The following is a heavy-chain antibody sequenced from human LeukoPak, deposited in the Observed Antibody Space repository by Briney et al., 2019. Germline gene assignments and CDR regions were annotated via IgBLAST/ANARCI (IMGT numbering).Heavy chain of an antibody. CDR3: ARVEMAVAPPDY. CDR1: GFTFNFFS. D-gene: IGHD5-24*01. CDR2: ISSSGNTI. V-gene: IGHV3-48*04. J-gene: IGHJ4*02. Sequence: GGSLRLSCAASGFTFNFFSMNWVRQAPGKGLEWVSYISSSGNTIYYADSVKGRFTISRDNAEKSLYLQMNSLRAEDTAVYYCARVEMAVAPPDYWGQGTLVTVSS.